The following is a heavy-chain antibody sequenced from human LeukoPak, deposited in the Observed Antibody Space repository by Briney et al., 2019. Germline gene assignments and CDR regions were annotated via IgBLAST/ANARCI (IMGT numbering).Heavy chain of an antibody. J-gene: IGHJ4*02. D-gene: IGHD3-22*01. CDR3: AKDHLTYYYDSSGYSTPDY. CDR1: GFTFSSYG. V-gene: IGHV3-33*06. Sequence: GRSLRLSCAASGFTFSSYGMHWVRQAPGKGLEWVAVICYDGSNKYYADSVKGRFTISRDNSKNTLYLQMNSLRAEDTAVYYCAKDHLTYYYDSSGYSTPDYWGQGTLVTVSS. CDR2: ICYDGSNK.